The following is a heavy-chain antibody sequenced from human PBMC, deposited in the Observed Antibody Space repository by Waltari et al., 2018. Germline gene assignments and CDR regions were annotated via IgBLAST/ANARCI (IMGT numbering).Heavy chain of an antibody. CDR3: AKGANPQHPYHFEN. CDR2: ISGSGDRT. CDR1: GFTFSLSA. V-gene: IGHV3-23*01. Sequence: EVQLLESGGGLVQPGGSLRLSCAASGFTFSLSAMSWVRQAPGKGLEWVSGISGSGDRTDDADSVKCRFTISRDNSKNTLSLQMNSLRVEDTAIYYCAKGANPQHPYHFENWGQGTLVTVSS. J-gene: IGHJ4*02.